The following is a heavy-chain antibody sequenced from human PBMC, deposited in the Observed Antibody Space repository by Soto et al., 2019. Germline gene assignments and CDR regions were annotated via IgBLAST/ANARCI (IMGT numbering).Heavy chain of an antibody. CDR1: GFTFSSYS. J-gene: IGHJ4*02. CDR2: IHYRGNSM. D-gene: IGHD6-13*01. V-gene: IGHV3-21*01. Sequence: EVQLVESGGGLVKPGGSLSLSCAASGFTFSSYSMNWHRQAPGTGREWVSSIHYRGNSMFYADSVKGRFTISRYSASNSLHVQMNGLTAEDTAVYYWAREKGQQLPLDYGGQGCLVTVSS. CDR3: AREKGQQLPLDY.